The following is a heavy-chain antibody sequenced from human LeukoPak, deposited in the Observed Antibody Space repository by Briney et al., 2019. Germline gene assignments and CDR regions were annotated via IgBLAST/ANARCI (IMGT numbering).Heavy chain of an antibody. J-gene: IGHJ4*02. CDR3: ARVSRIVVVPAATCFDY. CDR2: INTNSGGT. D-gene: IGHD2-2*01. CDR1: GYTFTGYY. V-gene: IGHV1-2*02. Sequence: ASVKVSCKASGYTFTGYYMHWVRQAPGRGLEWVGWINTNSGGTNYAQKFQGRVTMTRDTSISTAYMELSRLRSDDTAVYYCARVSRIVVVPAATCFDYWGQGTLVTVSS.